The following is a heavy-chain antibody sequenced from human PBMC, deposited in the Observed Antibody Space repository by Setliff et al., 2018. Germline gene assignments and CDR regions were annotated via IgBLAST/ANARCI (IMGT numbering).Heavy chain of an antibody. J-gene: IGHJ3*01. CDR3: ATYGTFYQGSGSHDAFDV. D-gene: IGHD3-10*01. CDR1: GGTFSSYA. CDR2: IIPIFGTA. V-gene: IGHV1-69*05. Sequence: ASVKVSCKASGGTFSSYAISWVRQAPGQGLEWMGGIIPIFGTANYAQKFQGRVTITTDESTSTAYMDLSSLRSEDTAVYYCATYGTFYQGSGSHDAFDVWGQGTMVTVSS.